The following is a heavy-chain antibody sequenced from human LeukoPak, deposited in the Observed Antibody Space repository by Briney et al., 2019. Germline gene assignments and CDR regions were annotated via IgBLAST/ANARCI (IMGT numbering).Heavy chain of an antibody. CDR3: ARRRVRGPFDY. D-gene: IGHD3-10*01. Sequence: SETLSLTCTVSGGSISSSSYYWGWIRQPPGKGLEWIGSIYYSGSTYYNPSLKSRVTISVDTSKNQVSLKLSSVTAADTAVYYCARRRVRGPFDYWGQGTLVTVSS. J-gene: IGHJ4*02. V-gene: IGHV4-39*07. CDR2: IYYSGST. CDR1: GGSISSSSYY.